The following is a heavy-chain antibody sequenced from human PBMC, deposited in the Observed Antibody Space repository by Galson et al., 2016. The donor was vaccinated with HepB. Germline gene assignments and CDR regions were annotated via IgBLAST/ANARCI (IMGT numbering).Heavy chain of an antibody. CDR2: IWYDGSNK. J-gene: IGHJ5*02. CDR1: GFTFSRYG. D-gene: IGHD6-13*01. V-gene: IGHV3-33*01. Sequence: SLRLSCAASGFTFSRYGMHWVRQAPGKGLEWVAVIWYDGSNKYYADSVKGRFTISRDNAKNTLYPQMNSLRAEDTAVYYCARDTPIAAAGTWGQGTLVTVSS. CDR3: ARDTPIAAAGT.